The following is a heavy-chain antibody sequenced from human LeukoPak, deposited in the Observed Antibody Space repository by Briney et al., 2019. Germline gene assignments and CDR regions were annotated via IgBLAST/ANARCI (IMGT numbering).Heavy chain of an antibody. CDR1: GFTFSSYS. Sequence: GGSLRLSCAASGFTFSSYSMNWVRQAPGKGLEWVSSISSSSSYIYYADSVKGRFTISRDNAKNSLYLQMNSLRAEDTAVYYCARTVYGSGSPADLWGRGTLVTVSS. V-gene: IGHV3-21*01. D-gene: IGHD3-10*01. J-gene: IGHJ2*01. CDR3: ARTVYGSGSPADL. CDR2: ISSSSSYI.